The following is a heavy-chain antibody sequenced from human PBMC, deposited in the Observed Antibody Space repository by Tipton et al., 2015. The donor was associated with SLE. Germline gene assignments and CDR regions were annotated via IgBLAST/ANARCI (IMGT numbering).Heavy chain of an antibody. D-gene: IGHD3-16*01. J-gene: IGHJ4*02. CDR3: ARSDGGY. Sequence: TLSLTCTVSGGSLTHYYWNWIRQSPGKGLEWLGYIHYTGTPYYKPSLKSRIAMSVDTSSNQLSLRLTSLTPADTAVYYCARSDGGYWGQGTLVTVSS. CDR1: GGSLTHYY. V-gene: IGHV4-59*01. CDR2: IHYTGTP.